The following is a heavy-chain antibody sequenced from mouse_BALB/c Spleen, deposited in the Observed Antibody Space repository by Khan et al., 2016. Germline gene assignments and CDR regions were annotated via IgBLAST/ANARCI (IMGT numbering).Heavy chain of an antibody. CDR2: ISPDSSTI. CDR3: ARPVYTRAMDY. CDR1: GFDFSRYW. Sequence: EVKLLESGGGLVQPGGSLKLSCAASGFDFSRYWMSWVRQAPGKGLEWIGEISPDSSTINYTPSLKDKFIISRDNANNTLYLQMSKVRSEDTALYYCARPVYTRAMDYWGQGTSVTVSS. J-gene: IGHJ4*01. V-gene: IGHV4-1*02.